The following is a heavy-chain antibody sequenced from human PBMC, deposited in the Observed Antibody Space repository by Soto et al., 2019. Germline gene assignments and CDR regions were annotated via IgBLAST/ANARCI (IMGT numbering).Heavy chain of an antibody. CDR2: IKQDGSDK. Sequence: EVQLVESGGGLVQPGGSLRLSCAASGFTFSAYWMSWVRQAPGKGLEWVANIKQDGSDKKYADSVKGRFTISRDNAQNSLYLQMNSLRVEDTAAYRCARYCASPSFRHDGGFDPWGQGILVTVS. CDR1: GFTFSAYW. V-gene: IGHV3-7*01. D-gene: IGHD2-2*01. J-gene: IGHJ5*02. CDR3: ARYCASPSFRHDGGFDP.